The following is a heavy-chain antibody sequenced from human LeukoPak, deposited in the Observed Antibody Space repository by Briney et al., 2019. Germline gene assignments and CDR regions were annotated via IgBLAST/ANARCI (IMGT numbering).Heavy chain of an antibody. CDR3: TRDRSRAEDD. V-gene: IGHV3-7*01. D-gene: IGHD1-14*01. Sequence: PGGPLRLSCAASGFTFSGHWMSWVRQATGKGLEWVANKNQGGSDKYYVDSVKGRLTISRDNDNHLLYLQMNSLRGEDTAVYYCTRDRSRAEDDWGQGTLVTVSS. J-gene: IGHJ4*02. CDR2: KNQGGSDK. CDR1: GFTFSGHW.